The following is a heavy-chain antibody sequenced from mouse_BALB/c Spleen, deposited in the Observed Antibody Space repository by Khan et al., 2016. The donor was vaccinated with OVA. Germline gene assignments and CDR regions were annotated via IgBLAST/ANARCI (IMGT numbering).Heavy chain of an antibody. D-gene: IGHD4-1*01. CDR3: ARDETAPYYFDY. V-gene: IGHV3-6*02. CDR1: DYSITSGCY. J-gene: IGHJ2*01. Sequence: EVQLQESGPGLVKPSQSLSLTCSVTDYSITSGCYWNWIRQFPGNKLEWMGYISYDGINNYNPSLKNRISITRDTSKNQFFLKLNSVTAEDTATYYCARDETAPYYFDYWGQGTTLTVSS. CDR2: ISYDGIN.